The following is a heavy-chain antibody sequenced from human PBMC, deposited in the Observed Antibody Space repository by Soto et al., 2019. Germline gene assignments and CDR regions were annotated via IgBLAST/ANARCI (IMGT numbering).Heavy chain of an antibody. D-gene: IGHD3-3*01. J-gene: IGHJ6*02. Sequence: VKVSCKASGYTFTGYYMHWVRQAPGQGLEWMGWINPNSGGTNYAQKFQGRVTMTRDTSISTAYMELSRLRSDDTAVYYCARDPYDFWSGYLLYYYGMDVWGQGTTVTVSS. CDR2: INPNSGGT. V-gene: IGHV1-2*02. CDR3: ARDPYDFWSGYLLYYYGMDV. CDR1: GYTFTGYY.